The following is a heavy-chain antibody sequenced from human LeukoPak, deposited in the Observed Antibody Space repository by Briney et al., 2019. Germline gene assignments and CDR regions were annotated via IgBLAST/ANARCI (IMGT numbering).Heavy chain of an antibody. CDR1: GGSISSYY. J-gene: IGHJ3*02. V-gene: IGHV4-59*01. CDR2: IYYSGST. Sequence: PSETLSLTCTVSGGSISSYYWSWIRQPPGKGLEWIGYIYYSGSTNYNPSLKSRVTISVDTSKNQFSLRLSSVTAADTAFYYCARAQPARYCTSTSCYAAFDIRGQGTMVTVSS. CDR3: ARAQPARYCTSTSCYAAFDI. D-gene: IGHD2-2*01.